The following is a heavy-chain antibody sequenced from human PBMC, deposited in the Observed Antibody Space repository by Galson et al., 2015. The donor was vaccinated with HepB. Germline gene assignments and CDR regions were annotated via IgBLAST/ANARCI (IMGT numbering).Heavy chain of an antibody. J-gene: IGHJ4*02. CDR3: ARELAGYYFDY. V-gene: IGHV1-46*01. CDR1: GYTFTNFY. D-gene: IGHD6-19*01. CDR2: INPSGGST. Sequence: SVTVSCKASGYTFTNFYMHWVRQAPGQGLEWMGIINPSGGSTTYAQKFQGRVTMTRDTSTSTVYMELRSLRSEDTAVYYCARELAGYYFDYWGQGTLVTVSS.